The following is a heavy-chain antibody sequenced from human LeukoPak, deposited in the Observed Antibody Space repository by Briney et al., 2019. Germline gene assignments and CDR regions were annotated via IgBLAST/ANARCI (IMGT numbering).Heavy chain of an antibody. CDR2: IYYGGST. V-gene: IGHV4-39*01. CDR1: GDSISGSSYY. D-gene: IGHD3-10*01. CDR3: ARQSVLLWFGGTPGAFDI. J-gene: IGHJ3*02. Sequence: SETLSLTCTVSGDSISGSSYYWGWIRQPPGKGLEWIGSIYYGGSTYYNPSLKSRVTISVDTSKNQFSLKLSSVAAADTAVFYCARQSVLLWFGGTPGAFDIWGQGTMVTVSS.